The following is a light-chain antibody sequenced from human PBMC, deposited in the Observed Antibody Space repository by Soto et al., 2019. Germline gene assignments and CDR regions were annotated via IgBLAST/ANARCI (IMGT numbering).Light chain of an antibody. V-gene: IGLV3-21*02. CDR1: NIGTKG. CDR3: QVWDSSTKHVV. Sequence: SYELTQPPSVSVAPGQTATITCGGNNIGTKGVHWYQKRPGQAPVLVFYDDTDRPSGIPERFSGSNSGNTATLTIGRVEAGDAADYYCQVWDSSTKHVVFGGGTKVTVL. CDR2: DDT. J-gene: IGLJ2*01.